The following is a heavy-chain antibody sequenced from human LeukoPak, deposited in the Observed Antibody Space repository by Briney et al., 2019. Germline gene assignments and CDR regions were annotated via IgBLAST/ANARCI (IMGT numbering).Heavy chain of an antibody. Sequence: SETLSLTCTVSGGSISSSSYSWGWIRQPPGKGLEWIGSIYYSGSTYYNPSLKSRVTISVDTSKNQFSLKLSSVTAADTAVYYCARDPDYSNAFDPWGQGTLVTVSS. J-gene: IGHJ5*02. CDR1: GGSISSSSYS. CDR3: ARDPDYSNAFDP. V-gene: IGHV4-39*07. CDR2: IYYSGST. D-gene: IGHD4-11*01.